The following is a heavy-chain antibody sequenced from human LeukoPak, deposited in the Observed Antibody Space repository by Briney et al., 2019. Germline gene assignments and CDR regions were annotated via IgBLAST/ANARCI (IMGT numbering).Heavy chain of an antibody. CDR1: GFTFSSHG. V-gene: IGHV3-33*01. CDR3: ARDPERSFDI. CDR2: IWFDGSKK. J-gene: IGHJ3*02. Sequence: PGGSLRLSCAASGFTFSSHGLHWVRQAPGKGLEWVAVIWFDGSKKYYADSVKGRFTISRDNSKNTLYLQMNSLRAEDTAVYYCARDPERSFDIWGQGTMVTVSS.